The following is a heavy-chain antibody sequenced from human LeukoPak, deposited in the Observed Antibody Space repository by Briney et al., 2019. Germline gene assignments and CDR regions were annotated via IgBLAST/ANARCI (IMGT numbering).Heavy chain of an antibody. D-gene: IGHD2-15*01. CDR2: SYYSGST. Sequence: SETLSLTCTVSGGSISSSSYYWGWIRQPPGKGLEWIGSSYYSGSTYYNPSLKSRVTISVDTSKNQFSLKLSSVTAADTAVYYCARHVSATVVVVAAPDAFDIWGQGTMVTVSS. V-gene: IGHV4-39*01. J-gene: IGHJ3*02. CDR3: ARHVSATVVVVAAPDAFDI. CDR1: GGSISSSSYY.